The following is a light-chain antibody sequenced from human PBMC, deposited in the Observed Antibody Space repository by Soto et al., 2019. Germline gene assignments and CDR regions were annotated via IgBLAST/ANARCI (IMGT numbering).Light chain of an antibody. V-gene: IGLV2-14*01. J-gene: IGLJ3*02. Sequence: QSVLTQPASVSGSPGQSITTSCTGTSSDVGGYNYVSWYQQHSGKAPKLIIYEVSNRPSGVSNRFSGSKSGNTASLTISGLQDEEEADYYCSSYKSRSTLVFGGGTKVTV. CDR3: SSYKSRSTLV. CDR1: SSDVGGYNY. CDR2: EVS.